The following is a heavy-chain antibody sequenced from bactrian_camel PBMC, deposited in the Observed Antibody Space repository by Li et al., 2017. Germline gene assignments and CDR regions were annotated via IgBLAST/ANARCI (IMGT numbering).Heavy chain of an antibody. D-gene: IGHD1*01. Sequence: HVQLVESGGGSVQTGGSLRLSCKAVGYVYGSNCVVWFRRAPGKEREGAAGIYTGGGSTIYADSVKGRFTISQDKANDMLYLQIDNLKPENTAKYYCAAAALYWQPGLCAILDDEYFHWGQGTQVTVS. CDR3: AAAALYWQPGLCAILDDEYFH. CDR2: IYTGGGST. V-gene: IGHV3S1*01. CDR1: GYVYGSNC. J-gene: IGHJ4*01.